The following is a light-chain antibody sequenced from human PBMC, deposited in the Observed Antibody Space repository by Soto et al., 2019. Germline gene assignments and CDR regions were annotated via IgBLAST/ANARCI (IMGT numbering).Light chain of an antibody. Sequence: ERATLSCRASQSVSSSYLAWYQQKPGQAPRLLIYGASSRATGIPDRFSGSGSGTDFTLTISRLEPEEFAVYYCQQYGSSPLTFGGGSKVDIK. J-gene: IGKJ4*01. V-gene: IGKV3-20*01. CDR2: GAS. CDR3: QQYGSSPLT. CDR1: QSVSSSY.